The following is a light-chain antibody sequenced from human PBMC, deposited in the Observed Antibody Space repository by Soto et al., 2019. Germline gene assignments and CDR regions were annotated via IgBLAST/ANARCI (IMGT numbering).Light chain of an antibody. V-gene: IGKV3-15*01. CDR1: QSVSSN. Sequence: EMVMTQSPATLSVSPGERATLSCRASQSVSSNLAWYQQKPGQAPRLLIFGASTRATGIPARFSGSGSGTEFTLTISSLQSEDFAVYYCQQYNDLLITCGQGTRLEIK. J-gene: IGKJ5*01. CDR2: GAS. CDR3: QQYNDLLIT.